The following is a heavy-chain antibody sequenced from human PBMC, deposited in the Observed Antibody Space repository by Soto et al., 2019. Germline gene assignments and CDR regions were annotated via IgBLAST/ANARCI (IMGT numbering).Heavy chain of an antibody. CDR1: GITFTTSA. CDR3: ARGPSRVATGLFFYVDP. D-gene: IGHD3-9*01. V-gene: IGHV1-69*01. J-gene: IGHJ5*02. CDR2: IIPFLGKV. Sequence: QVQLVQSGAEVKKPGSSVKVSCKVSGITFTTSAISWVRQAPGQGLEWMGGIIPFLGKVDVAQTFQGRVRLAADESTSRAYMELSCLSSDDAAVYFCARGPSRVATGLFFYVDPGGRGTLVTVS.